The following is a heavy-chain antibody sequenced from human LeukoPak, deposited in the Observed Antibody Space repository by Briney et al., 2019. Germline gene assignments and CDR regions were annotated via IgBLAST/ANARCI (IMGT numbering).Heavy chain of an antibody. J-gene: IGHJ4*02. CDR1: GFTFSSYE. CDR3: ARDLRYFGLDY. V-gene: IGHV3-48*03. D-gene: IGHD3-9*01. Sequence: GGSLRLSCAASGFTFSSYEMNWVRQAPGKGLEWVSYISSSGRTIYYADSVKGRFTISRDNAKNSLYLQMNSLRAEDTAVYYCARDLRYFGLDYWGQGTLVTVSS. CDR2: ISSSGRTI.